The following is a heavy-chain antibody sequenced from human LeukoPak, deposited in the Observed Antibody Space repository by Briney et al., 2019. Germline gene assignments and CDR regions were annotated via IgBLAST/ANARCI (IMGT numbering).Heavy chain of an antibody. V-gene: IGHV4-38-2*02. J-gene: IGHJ3*02. CDR1: GYSISSGYY. D-gene: IGHD3-10*01. CDR3: ARDYGSGSYYNVFRAFDI. CDR2: IYHSGST. Sequence: SETLSLTCTVSGYSISSGYYWGWIRQPPGKGLEWIGSIYHSGSTYYNPSLKSRVTISVDTSKNQFSLKLSSVTAADTAVYYCARDYGSGSYYNVFRAFDIWGQGTMVTVSS.